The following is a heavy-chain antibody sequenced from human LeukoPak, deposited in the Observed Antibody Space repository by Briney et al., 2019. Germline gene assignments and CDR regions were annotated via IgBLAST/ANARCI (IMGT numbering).Heavy chain of an antibody. D-gene: IGHD2-15*01. CDR2: ISDSGGST. CDR1: GITLSNYG. Sequence: GGSLRLSCAVSGITLSNYGTSWVRQAPGKWLEWVAGISDSGGSTNYADSVKGRFTISRDNPKNTLYLQMNSLRAEDTAVYFCAKRGVVIRVILVGFHKEAYYFDSWGQGALVTVSS. J-gene: IGHJ4*02. V-gene: IGHV3-23*01. CDR3: AKRGVVIRVILVGFHKEAYYFDS.